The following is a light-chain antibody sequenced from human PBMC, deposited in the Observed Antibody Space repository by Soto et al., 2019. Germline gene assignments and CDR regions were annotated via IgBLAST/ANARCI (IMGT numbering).Light chain of an antibody. CDR3: QQLKSYPQT. CDR1: QSISSY. CDR2: AAS. J-gene: IGKJ1*01. Sequence: DIQMTQSPSSLSAPVGDRVTITCRASQSISSYLNWYQQKPGKAPKLLIYAASSLQSGVPSRFSGSGSGTEFTLTISSLQPDDFATYYCQQLKSYPQTFGQGTKVDI. V-gene: IGKV1-39*01.